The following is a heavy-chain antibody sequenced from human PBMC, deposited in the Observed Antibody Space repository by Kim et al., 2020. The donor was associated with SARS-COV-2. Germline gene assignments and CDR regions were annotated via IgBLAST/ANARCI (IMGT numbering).Heavy chain of an antibody. CDR3: ARATTTYCSSTSCYTPLYYYYYYMDV. J-gene: IGHJ6*03. CDR1: GGSISSGDYY. CDR2: IYYSGST. V-gene: IGHV4-30-4*01. D-gene: IGHD2-2*02. Sequence: SETLSLTCTVSGGSISSGDYYWSWIRQPPGKGLEWIGYIYYSGSTYYNPSLKSRVTISVDTSKNQFSLKLSPVTAADTAVYYCARATTTYCSSTSCYTPLYYYYYYMDVWGKGTTVTVSS.